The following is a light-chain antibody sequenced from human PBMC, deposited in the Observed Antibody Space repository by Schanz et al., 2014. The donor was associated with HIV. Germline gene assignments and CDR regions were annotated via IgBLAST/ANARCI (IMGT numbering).Light chain of an antibody. CDR2: GNS. J-gene: IGLJ1*01. CDR1: SSNIGAGYD. Sequence: QSVLTQPPSVSGAPGQRVTISCNGSSSNIGAGYDVHWYQQLPGTAPKLLIYGNSNRPSGVPDRFSGSKSGTSASLAITGLQAEDEADYYCQSYDSSLSGPDVFGTGTKVTVL. CDR3: QSYDSSLSGPDV. V-gene: IGLV1-40*01.